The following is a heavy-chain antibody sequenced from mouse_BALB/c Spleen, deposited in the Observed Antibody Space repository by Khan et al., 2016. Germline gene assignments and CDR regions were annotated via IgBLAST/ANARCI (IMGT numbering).Heavy chain of an antibody. CDR3: ARVYYYGSPYFDY. CDR1: VFTFSNYG. V-gene: IGHV5-6-3*01. J-gene: IGHJ2*01. Sequence: EVELVASGGGLVQPGGSLKLSCAASVFTFSNYGMSWVRQTPDKRLELVATINSNGGNTYYPASVKGRFTISRDNSNNTLYLQMSSLKSEDTAMYYCARVYYYGSPYFDYWGQGTTLTVSS. D-gene: IGHD1-1*01. CDR2: INSNGGNT.